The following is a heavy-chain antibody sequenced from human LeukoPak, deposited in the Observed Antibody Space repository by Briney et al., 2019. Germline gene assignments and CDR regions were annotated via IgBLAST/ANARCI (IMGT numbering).Heavy chain of an antibody. J-gene: IGHJ4*01. Sequence: SETLSLTCTVSGGSITSDYWSWIRQPPGKGVESIGYIYYSGSTNYNPSLKSRVTISVDTSKNQFSLKLSSVTAADTAVYYCASVASVGATRALDYWGHGTLVTVSS. CDR1: GGSITSDY. D-gene: IGHD1-26*01. CDR3: ASVASVGATRALDY. V-gene: IGHV4-59*01. CDR2: IYYSGST.